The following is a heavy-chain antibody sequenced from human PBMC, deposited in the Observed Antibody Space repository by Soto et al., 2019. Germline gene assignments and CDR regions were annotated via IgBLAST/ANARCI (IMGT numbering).Heavy chain of an antibody. CDR1: GGTFGSYA. CDR3: ARSQGSSTSLEIYYYYYYGMDV. J-gene: IGHJ6*01. V-gene: IGHV1-69*01. Sequence: QVQLVQSGAEVKKPGSSVKVSYKTSGGTFGSYAISWVRQAPGQGLEWMGGIIPIPGTANYAQKFQGRVTIAADESTSTAYMELSSLTSEDTAVYYCARSQGSSTSLEIYYYYYYGMDVWGQGTTVTVSS. D-gene: IGHD2-2*01. CDR2: IIPIPGTA.